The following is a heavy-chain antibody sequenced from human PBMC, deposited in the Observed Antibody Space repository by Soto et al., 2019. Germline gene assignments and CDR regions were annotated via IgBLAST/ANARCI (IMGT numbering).Heavy chain of an antibody. Sequence: QVQLVEFGGGVVQPGRSLRLSCAASGFTFSSFAMHWVRQAPGKGLEWVSAISYDGSHKYYADSVKGRFTISRDNSKNTLYLQMNSLRPEDRAVYYCARDRRQQLVPLDYWGQGTLVTVSS. V-gene: IGHV3-30-3*01. CDR3: ARDRRQQLVPLDY. J-gene: IGHJ4*02. CDR1: GFTFSSFA. CDR2: ISYDGSHK. D-gene: IGHD6-13*01.